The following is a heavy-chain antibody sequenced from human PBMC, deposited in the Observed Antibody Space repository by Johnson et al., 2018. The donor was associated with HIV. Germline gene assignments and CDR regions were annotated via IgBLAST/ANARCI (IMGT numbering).Heavy chain of an antibody. CDR3: AKGSGSGWLRDAFDI. V-gene: IGHV3-30*02. Sequence: QVQLVESGGGVVQPGGSLRLSCAASGFTFSSNAMHWVRQAPGKGLEWVAFIVYDGSKKYYADSVKGRFTISRDNSKNTLYLEMHSLRAEDTAVYYCAKGSGSGWLRDAFDIWGQGTMVTVSS. CDR1: GFTFSSNA. CDR2: IVYDGSKK. D-gene: IGHD6-19*01. J-gene: IGHJ3*02.